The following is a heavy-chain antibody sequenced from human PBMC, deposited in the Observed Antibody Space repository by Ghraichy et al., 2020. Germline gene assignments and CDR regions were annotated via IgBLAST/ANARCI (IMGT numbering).Heavy chain of an antibody. CDR2: IYYSGST. D-gene: IGHD1-1*01. Sequence: SETLSLTCTVSGDSISSSNYYWGWIRQPPGKGLEWIGSIYYSGSTSYNPSLQSRGTISVDMSKNQFSLSLNSLTAADTAVYYCAKHRGTMDQFNLNDCWGQGTLVTVSS. V-gene: IGHV4-39*01. J-gene: IGHJ4*02. CDR1: GDSISSSNYY. CDR3: AKHRGTMDQFNLNDC.